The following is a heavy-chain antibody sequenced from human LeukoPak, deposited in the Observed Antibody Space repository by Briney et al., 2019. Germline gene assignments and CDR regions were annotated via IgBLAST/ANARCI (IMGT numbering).Heavy chain of an antibody. D-gene: IGHD3-3*01. V-gene: IGHV4-61*02. CDR1: GGSISSGSYY. J-gene: IGHJ6*03. CDR3: ARIWSGYYKVNYYYYMDV. Sequence: PSETLSLTCTVSGGSISSGSYYWSWIRQPAGKGLEWIGRIYTSGSTNYNPSLKSRVTISVDTSKNQFSLKLSSVTAADTAVYYCARIWSGYYKVNYYYYMDVWGKGTTVTVSS. CDR2: IYTSGST.